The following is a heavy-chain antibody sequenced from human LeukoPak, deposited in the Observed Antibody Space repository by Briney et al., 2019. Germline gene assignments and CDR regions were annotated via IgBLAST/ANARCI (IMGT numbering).Heavy chain of an antibody. CDR2: ISGSDDGT. CDR3: VKDATWGGFDY. Sequence: GGSLRLSCAASGLTFSTYAMSWVRQAPGRGLEWVSAISGSDDGTYYADSVKGRFTVSRDNSRSTLFLQINSLRADDAALYYCVKDATWGGFDYWGQGTLVTVSS. J-gene: IGHJ4*02. V-gene: IGHV3-23*01. CDR1: GLTFSTYA. D-gene: IGHD3-16*01.